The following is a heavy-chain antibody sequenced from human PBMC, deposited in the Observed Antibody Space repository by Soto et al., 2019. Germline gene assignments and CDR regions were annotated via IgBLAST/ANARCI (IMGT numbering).Heavy chain of an antibody. CDR2: ISASGGAT. CDR1: GFSFSSYP. Sequence: PXGSLFLSCAVSGFSFSSYPMHWVRQAPGKGLDWVSSISASGGATYYADSVKGRFTISRDNSKNTLDLQMNSLRADDTAIYYCAKGTAAIKSWFDHWGQGTLVTVSS. V-gene: IGHV3-23*01. J-gene: IGHJ5*02. D-gene: IGHD2-2*02. CDR3: AKGTAAIKSWFDH.